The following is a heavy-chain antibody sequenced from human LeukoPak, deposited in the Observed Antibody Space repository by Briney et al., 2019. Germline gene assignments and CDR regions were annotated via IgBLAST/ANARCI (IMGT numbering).Heavy chain of an antibody. V-gene: IGHV3-23*01. D-gene: IGHD5-24*01. Sequence: GGSLRLSCAASGFTFSSCAMSWVRQAPGKGLEWVSAISGSGGSTYYADSVKGRFTISRDNSKNTLYLQMNSLRAEDTAVYYCAKDWTPLEAGDGYNYFDYWGQGTLVTVSS. J-gene: IGHJ4*02. CDR2: ISGSGGST. CDR3: AKDWTPLEAGDGYNYFDY. CDR1: GFTFSSCA.